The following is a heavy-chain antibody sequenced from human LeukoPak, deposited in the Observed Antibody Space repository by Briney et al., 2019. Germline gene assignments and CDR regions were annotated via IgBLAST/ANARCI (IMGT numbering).Heavy chain of an antibody. D-gene: IGHD6-13*01. CDR3: ARADSSSWYPSFDY. CDR2: INHSRST. J-gene: IGHJ4*02. Sequence: SETLSLTCAVYGGSFSGYYWSWIRQPPGKGLEWIGEINHSRSTNYNPSLKSRVTISVDTSKNQFSLKLSSVTAADTAVYYCARADSSSWYPSFDYWGQGTLVTVSS. V-gene: IGHV4-34*01. CDR1: GGSFSGYY.